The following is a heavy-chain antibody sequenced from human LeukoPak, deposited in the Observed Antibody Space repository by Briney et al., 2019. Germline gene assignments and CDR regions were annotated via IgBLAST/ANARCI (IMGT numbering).Heavy chain of an antibody. CDR1: GFTFSSYS. V-gene: IGHV3-21*01. Sequence: GGSLRLSCAASGFTFSSYSMNWVRQAPGKGLEWVSSISSSSSYIYYADSVKGRFTISRDNAKNSLYLQMNSLRAEDTAVYYCARDLVVFMDSLWFGEFVSDRTPAFDIWGQGTMVTVSS. D-gene: IGHD3-10*01. J-gene: IGHJ3*02. CDR2: ISSSSSYI. CDR3: ARDLVVFMDSLWFGEFVSDRTPAFDI.